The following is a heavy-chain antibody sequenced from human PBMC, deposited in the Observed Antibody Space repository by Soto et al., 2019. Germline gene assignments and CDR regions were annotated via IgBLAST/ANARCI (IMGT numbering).Heavy chain of an antibody. CDR3: ASGGLLWFGETDAFDI. CDR1: GYTFTSYG. Sequence: QVQLVQSGAEVKKPGASVKVSCKASGYTFTSYGITWVRQAPGQGLEWMGWISAYNGNTNYAQKLQGRVTMTTDTTRSTAYMELRGLRSDDTAVYYCASGGLLWFGETDAFDIWGQGTMVTVSS. V-gene: IGHV1-18*01. J-gene: IGHJ3*02. CDR2: ISAYNGNT. D-gene: IGHD3-10*01.